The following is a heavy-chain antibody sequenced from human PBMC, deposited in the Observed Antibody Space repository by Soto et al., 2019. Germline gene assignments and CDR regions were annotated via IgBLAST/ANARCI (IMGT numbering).Heavy chain of an antibody. CDR3: ASGIAVAPFDY. Sequence: PSETLSLTCTVSGSSISSYYWSWIRQPPGKGLEWIGYIYYSGSTNYNPSLKSRVTISVDTSKNQFSLKLSSVTAADTAVYYCASGIAVAPFDYWGQGTLVTVSS. J-gene: IGHJ4*02. D-gene: IGHD6-19*01. V-gene: IGHV4-59*01. CDR2: IYYSGST. CDR1: GSSISSYY.